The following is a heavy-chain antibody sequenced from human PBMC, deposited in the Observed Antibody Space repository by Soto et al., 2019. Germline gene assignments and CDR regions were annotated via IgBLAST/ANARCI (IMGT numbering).Heavy chain of an antibody. CDR2: ISAHNGDT. V-gene: IGHV1-18*04. J-gene: IGHJ5*02. CDR1: GYSFATYG. Sequence: ASVKVSCKASGYSFATYGFSWVRQAPGQGLECVGWISAHNGDTHYSQKFQGRVTLTTDTSTNTGYMELRSLTSDDTAVYFCARGIATGQLDPWGQGTLVTVSS. CDR3: ARGIATGQLDP. D-gene: IGHD2-15*01.